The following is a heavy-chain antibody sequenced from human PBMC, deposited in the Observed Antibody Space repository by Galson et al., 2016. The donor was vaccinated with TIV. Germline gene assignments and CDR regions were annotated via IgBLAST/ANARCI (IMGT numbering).Heavy chain of an antibody. CDR2: IIPILGIA. D-gene: IGHD4-11*01. CDR3: ATDQSNFYWVSYFDL. CDR1: GGTFTRYA. Sequence: QSGAEVKKPGSSVKVSCKASGGTFTRYAISWVRQAPGQGLEWMGRIIPILGIANYAQKFQGRVTITADKSTSTVYMELSSLRSDDTAVYYCATDQSNFYWVSYFDLWGRAPWSLSPQ. J-gene: IGHJ2*01. V-gene: IGHV1-69*04.